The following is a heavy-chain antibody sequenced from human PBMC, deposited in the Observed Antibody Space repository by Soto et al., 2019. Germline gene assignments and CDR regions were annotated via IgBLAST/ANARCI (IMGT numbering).Heavy chain of an antibody. D-gene: IGHD3-10*01. V-gene: IGHV3-33*01. J-gene: IGHJ5*02. CDR3: ARDLAGYGSGSSWFDP. CDR2: VWYDGSNK. Sequence: PGGSLRLSCAASGFTFSSYGMHWVRQAPGKGLEWVAVVWYDGSNKYYADSVKGRFTISRDNSKNTLYLQMNSLRAEDTAVYYCARDLAGYGSGSSWFDPWGQGTLVTVSS. CDR1: GFTFSSYG.